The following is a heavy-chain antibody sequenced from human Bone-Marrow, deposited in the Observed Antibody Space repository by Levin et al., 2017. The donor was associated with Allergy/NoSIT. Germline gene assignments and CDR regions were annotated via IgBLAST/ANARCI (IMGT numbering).Heavy chain of an antibody. V-gene: IGHV4-4*02. Sequence: SETLSLTCAVSGGSISSSNWWSWVRQPPGKGLEWIGEIYHSGSTNYNPSLKSRVTISVDKSKNQFSLKLSSVTAADTAVYYCARDRSYAGSWSETNWFDPWGQGTLVTVSS. J-gene: IGHJ5*02. D-gene: IGHD6-13*01. CDR1: GGSISSSNW. CDR2: IYHSGST. CDR3: ARDRSYAGSWSETNWFDP.